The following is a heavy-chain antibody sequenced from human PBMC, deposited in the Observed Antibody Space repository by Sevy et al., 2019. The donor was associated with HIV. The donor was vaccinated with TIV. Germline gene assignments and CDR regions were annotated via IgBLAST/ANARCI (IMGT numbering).Heavy chain of an antibody. D-gene: IGHD3-22*01. CDR2: FDPEDGET. CDR3: ATTKDYYESSGSPFDY. V-gene: IGHV1-24*01. Sequence: ASVKVSCKVSGKTLSQLSMHWVRQAPGKGLEWLGTFDPEDGETRYAQKLQGRVIMTEDTSTDTAYMELRSLRSEDTALYYCATTKDYYESSGSPFDYWGQGTLVTVSS. J-gene: IGHJ4*02. CDR1: GKTLSQLS.